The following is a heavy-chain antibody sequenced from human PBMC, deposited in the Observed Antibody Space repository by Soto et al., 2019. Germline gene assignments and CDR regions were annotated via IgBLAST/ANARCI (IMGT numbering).Heavy chain of an antibody. CDR1: GFTFSSYA. J-gene: IGHJ6*02. Sequence: EVQLLESGGGLVQPGGSLRLSCAASGFTFSSYAMNWVRQAPGKGLEWVSAISASGGSTYYADSLKGRFTISRDNSKNTLYLQMNSLRAEDTAVYDCEKDLGYNPDYYYYDGMDVWGQGTTVTVSS. V-gene: IGHV3-23*01. CDR2: ISASGGST. CDR3: EKDLGYNPDYYYYDGMDV. D-gene: IGHD5-12*01.